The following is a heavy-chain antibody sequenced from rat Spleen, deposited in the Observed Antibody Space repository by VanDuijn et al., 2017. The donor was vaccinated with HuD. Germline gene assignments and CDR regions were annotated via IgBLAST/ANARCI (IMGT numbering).Heavy chain of an antibody. Sequence: EVQLQESGPGLVKPSQSLSLTCSVTSYSITSYSRWNWIRSFPGNKMEWMAYISYSGSTGYNPSLKSRISITRDTSKNQFFLHLNSVTTEDTATYFCARSSYSAGSWRPFAYWGPGTLVTVSS. V-gene: IGHV3-1*01. CDR1: SYSITSYS. CDR3: ARSSYSAGSWRPFAY. D-gene: IGHD5-1*01. CDR2: ISYSGST. J-gene: IGHJ3*01.